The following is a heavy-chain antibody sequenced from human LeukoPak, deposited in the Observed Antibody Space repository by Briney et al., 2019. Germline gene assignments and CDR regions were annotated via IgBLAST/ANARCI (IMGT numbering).Heavy chain of an antibody. CDR3: ARGVDFWSGITDYFDY. CDR1: GGSISSYY. D-gene: IGHD3-3*01. CDR2: IYTSGST. J-gene: IGHJ4*02. Sequence: SETLSLTCTVPGGSISSYYWSWIRQPAGKGLEWTGRIYTSGSTNYNPSLKSRVTMSVDRSKNQFSLKLSSVTAADTAVYYCARGVDFWSGITDYFDYWGQGTLVTVSS. V-gene: IGHV4-4*07.